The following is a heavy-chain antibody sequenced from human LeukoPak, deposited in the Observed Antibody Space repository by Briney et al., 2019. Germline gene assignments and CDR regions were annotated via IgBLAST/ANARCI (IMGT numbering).Heavy chain of an antibody. Sequence: RVASVRVSCKASGYPFSAHFLNWVRQAPGQGLEWMGNIDTTTGNPRYAQDFTGRFVFSLDTSVSTAYLQITSLKADDTAAYYCVRGTPTPGMDYWGQGTQVTVSS. D-gene: IGHD3-10*01. CDR3: VRGTPTPGMDY. CDR1: GYPFSAHF. CDR2: IDTTTGNP. J-gene: IGHJ4*02. V-gene: IGHV7-4-1*02.